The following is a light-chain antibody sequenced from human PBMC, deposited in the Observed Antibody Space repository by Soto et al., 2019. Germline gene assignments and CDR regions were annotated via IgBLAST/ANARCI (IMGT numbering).Light chain of an antibody. CDR3: QKYSSAPFT. V-gene: IGKV1-27*01. Sequence: DIQMTQSPSSLSASVGDRVTITCRASQAINNYLAWYQQKPGKVPKLLIYGASTLQSGVPPRFSGSRSGTDFTLTISSLQPEDVATYYCQKYSSAPFTFGPGTKVDIK. J-gene: IGKJ3*01. CDR1: QAINNY. CDR2: GAS.